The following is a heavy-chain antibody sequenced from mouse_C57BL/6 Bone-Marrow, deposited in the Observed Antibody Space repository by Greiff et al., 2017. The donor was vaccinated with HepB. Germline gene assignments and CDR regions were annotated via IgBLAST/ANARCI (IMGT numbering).Heavy chain of an antibody. CDR3: ARQKGYGSIPYYAMDY. CDR2: ISNGGGST. V-gene: IGHV5-12*01. D-gene: IGHD1-1*01. Sequence: EVQLQQSGGGLVQPGGSLKLSCAASGFTFSDYYMYWVRQTPEKRLEWVAYISNGGGSTYYPDTVKGRFTISRDNAKNTLYLQMSRLKSEDTAMYYCARQKGYGSIPYYAMDYWGQGTSVTVSS. CDR1: GFTFSDYY. J-gene: IGHJ4*01.